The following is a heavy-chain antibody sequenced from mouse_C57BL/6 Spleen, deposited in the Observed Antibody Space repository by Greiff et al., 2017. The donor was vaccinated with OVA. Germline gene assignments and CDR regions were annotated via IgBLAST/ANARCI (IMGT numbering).Heavy chain of an antibody. CDR1: GYTFTSYW. CDR2: IDPSDSET. Sequence: QVQLQQPGAELVRPGSSVKLSCKASGYTFTSYWMHWVKQRPIQGLEWIGNIDPSDSETHYNQKFKDKATLTVDKSSSTAYMQLSSLTSEDSAVYYCAREGMVTRYFDVWGTGTTVTVSS. CDR3: AREGMVTRYFDV. J-gene: IGHJ1*03. V-gene: IGHV1-52*01. D-gene: IGHD2-3*01.